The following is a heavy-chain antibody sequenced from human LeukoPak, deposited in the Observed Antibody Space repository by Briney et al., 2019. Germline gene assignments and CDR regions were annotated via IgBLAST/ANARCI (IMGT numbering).Heavy chain of an antibody. D-gene: IGHD3-10*01. Sequence: SETLSLTCTVSGGSISSGDYYWSWIRQPPGKGLEWIGYIYYSGSTYYNPSLKSRVTISVDTSKNQFSLKLSSVTAADTAVYYCASSPYYYGSGSPPGPYWFDPWGQGTLVTVSS. CDR1: GGSISSGDYY. CDR3: ASSPYYYGSGSPPGPYWFDP. V-gene: IGHV4-30-4*08. J-gene: IGHJ5*02. CDR2: IYYSGST.